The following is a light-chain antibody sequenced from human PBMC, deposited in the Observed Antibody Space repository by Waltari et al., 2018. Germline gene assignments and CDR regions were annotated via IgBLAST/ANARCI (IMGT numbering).Light chain of an antibody. CDR2: GAS. J-gene: IGKJ2*01. CDR1: QSVSST. Sequence: EIVMTQSPATLSVSPGERATLSCRAGQSVSSTLAWYQQKPGQAPRLLIYGASTRASGIPARFSGSGSGTEFTLTISSLESEDFAVYYCQQYNTWYTFGPGTKLEIK. V-gene: IGKV3-15*01. CDR3: QQYNTWYT.